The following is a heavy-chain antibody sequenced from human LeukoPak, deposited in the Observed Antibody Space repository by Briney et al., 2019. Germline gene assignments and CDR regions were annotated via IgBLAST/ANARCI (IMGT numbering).Heavy chain of an antibody. J-gene: IGHJ5*02. CDR1: GDSVSSNSAA. D-gene: IGHD6-13*01. CDR2: TYYRSKWYN. Sequence: SHTLSLTCAISGDSVSSNSAAWNWIRQSPSRGLEWLGRTYYRSKWYNDYAVSVKSRITINPDTSKNQFSLQLNSVTPEDTAVYYCARNPHSSSWFGESNWFDPWGQGTLVTVSS. V-gene: IGHV6-1*01. CDR3: ARNPHSSSWFGESNWFDP.